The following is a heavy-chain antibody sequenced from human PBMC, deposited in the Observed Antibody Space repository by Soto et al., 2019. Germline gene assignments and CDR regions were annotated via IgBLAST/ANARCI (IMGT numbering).Heavy chain of an antibody. CDR1: GFTFSSYG. Sequence: QVQLVESGGGVVQPARSLSLSCAASGFTFSSYGMHWVRQAPGKGLEWVAVIWYDGSNKYYADSVKGRFTISRDNSKNRRDLQMNSQRAEDTVVYYGARDRSGGRGEYFQHWGQVTMVTVSS. CDR3: ARDRSGGRGEYFQH. D-gene: IGHD2-15*01. CDR2: IWYDGSNK. J-gene: IGHJ1*01. V-gene: IGHV3-33*01.